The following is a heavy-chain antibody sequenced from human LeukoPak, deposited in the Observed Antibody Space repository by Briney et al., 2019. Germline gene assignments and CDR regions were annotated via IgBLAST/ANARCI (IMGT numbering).Heavy chain of an antibody. D-gene: IGHD3-10*01. J-gene: IGHJ6*01. Sequence: SETLSLSCAVYGGSFSGYYWSWVRQPPGKGLEWVWEINHSGSTTYNPSPKSRVTISVDTSKNQFSLKLSSVTDADTAVYYCARLKSLWFGELSPNYYYYYGMDVWGQGTTVTVSS. CDR1: GGSFSGYY. V-gene: IGHV4-34*01. CDR2: INHSGST. CDR3: ARLKSLWFGELSPNYYYYYGMDV.